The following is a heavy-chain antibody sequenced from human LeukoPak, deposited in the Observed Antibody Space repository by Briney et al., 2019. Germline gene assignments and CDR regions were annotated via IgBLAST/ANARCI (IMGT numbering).Heavy chain of an antibody. CDR1: GFTVSSNY. CDR2: IYSGGST. V-gene: IGHV3-66*01. Sequence: PGGSLRLSCAASGFTVSSNYMSWVRQAPGKGLEWVSVIYSGGSTYYADSVKGRSTISRDNSKNTLYLQMNSLRAEDTAVYYCARDGRGYCSGGSCYPYYYYGMDVWGQGTTVTVSS. D-gene: IGHD2-15*01. CDR3: ARDGRGYCSGGSCYPYYYYGMDV. J-gene: IGHJ6*02.